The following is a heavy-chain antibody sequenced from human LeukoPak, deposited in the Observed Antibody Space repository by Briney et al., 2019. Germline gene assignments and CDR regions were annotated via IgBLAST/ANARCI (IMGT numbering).Heavy chain of an antibody. V-gene: IGHV1-18*01. D-gene: IGHD3-16*01. J-gene: IGHJ4*02. CDR3: ARDVGRSYDLDY. Sequence: ASVKVSCKASGYTFTSYGISWVRQAPGQGVEWVGWISAYNGKTDYAQSLQGRVTMTIDTSTSTVYMELRSLRSDDTAVYYCARDVGRSYDLDYWGQGTLVTVSS. CDR2: ISAYNGKT. CDR1: GYTFTSYG.